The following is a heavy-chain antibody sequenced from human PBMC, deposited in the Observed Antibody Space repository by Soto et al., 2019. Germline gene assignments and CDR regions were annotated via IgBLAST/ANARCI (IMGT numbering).Heavy chain of an antibody. J-gene: IGHJ4*02. CDR1: GGSISSYY. V-gene: IGHV4-59*01. CDR2: IYYSGST. CDR3: ARDRTPYYFDY. Sequence: PSETLSLTYTVSGGSISSYYWSWIRHPPGKGLEWIGYIYYSGSTNYNPSLKSRVTISVDTSKNQFSLKLSSVTAADTAVYYCARDRTPYYFDYWGQGTLVTVSS.